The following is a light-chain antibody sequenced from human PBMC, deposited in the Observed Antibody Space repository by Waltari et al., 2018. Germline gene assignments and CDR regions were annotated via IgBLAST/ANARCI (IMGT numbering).Light chain of an antibody. Sequence: EVVLTQSPATLSLSPGERATLSCGGSQNVGTYLAWFQQKPGQAPRLLIYEASNRATGVPARFSGSGSETDYTLTISSLAPEDSAVYYCQQRNKWPPITFGPGTKVDIK. CDR3: QQRNKWPPIT. CDR2: EAS. CDR1: QNVGTY. V-gene: IGKV3-11*01. J-gene: IGKJ3*01.